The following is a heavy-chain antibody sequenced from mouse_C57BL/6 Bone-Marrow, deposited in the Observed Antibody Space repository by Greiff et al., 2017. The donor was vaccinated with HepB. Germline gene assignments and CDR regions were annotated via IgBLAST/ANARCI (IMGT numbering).Heavy chain of an antibody. CDR3: IYYGNLDY. CDR1: GYTFTSYG. V-gene: IGHV1-81*01. Sequence: VTLQESGAELARPGASVKLSCKASGYTFTSYGISWVKQRTGQGLEWIGEIYPRSGNTYYNEKFKGKATLTADKSSSTAYMELRSLTSEDSAVYFCIYYGNLDYWGQGTTLTVSS. D-gene: IGHD2-1*01. CDR2: IYPRSGNT. J-gene: IGHJ2*01.